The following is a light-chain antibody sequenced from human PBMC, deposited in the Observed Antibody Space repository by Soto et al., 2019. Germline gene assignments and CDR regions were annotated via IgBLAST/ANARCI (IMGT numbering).Light chain of an antibody. V-gene: IGLV8-61*01. CDR1: SGSVSTTSY. Sequence: QAVVTQEPSFSVSPGGTVTLTCALSSGSVSTTSYPSWYQQTPGQAPRTLIYNTSTRSSGVPDRFSGSILGNKAALTITGAQADDESDYYCVLYMGSGIAVFGGGNNRTVL. CDR3: VLYMGSGIAV. J-gene: IGLJ2*01. CDR2: NTS.